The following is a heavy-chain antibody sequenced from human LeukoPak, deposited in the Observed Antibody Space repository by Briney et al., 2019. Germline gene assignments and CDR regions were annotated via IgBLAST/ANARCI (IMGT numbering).Heavy chain of an antibody. D-gene: IGHD4-17*01. J-gene: IGHJ4*02. CDR2: INPSGGST. V-gene: IGHV1-46*01. Sequence: ASVKFSCKASGYTFTSYYMHWVRQAPGQGLEWVGIINPSGGSTTYAQKFQGRVTMTRDTSTSTVSMELSSLRSEDTAVYYCARGYGDYAYWGQGTLVTVSS. CDR1: GYTFTSYY. CDR3: ARGYGDYAY.